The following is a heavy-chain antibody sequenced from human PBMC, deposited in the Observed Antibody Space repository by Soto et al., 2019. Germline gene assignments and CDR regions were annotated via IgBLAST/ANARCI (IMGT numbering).Heavy chain of an antibody. CDR1: GFAFSSFG. V-gene: IGHV3-33*01. D-gene: IGHD3-16*01. Sequence: GGSLRLSCVASGFAFSSFGMHWVRQAPGKGLEWVAIIWYDGSDKYYGDSVKGRFTISRDNSKNTLFLQMNSLRAEDTAVYHCAFGNLSYYFDYWGQGTPVTISS. J-gene: IGHJ4*02. CDR3: AFGNLSYYFDY. CDR2: IWYDGSDK.